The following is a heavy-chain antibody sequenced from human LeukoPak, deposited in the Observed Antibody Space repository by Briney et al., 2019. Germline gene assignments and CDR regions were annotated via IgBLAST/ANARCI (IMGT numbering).Heavy chain of an antibody. Sequence: GGSLRLSCAASGFTFSSYSMNWVRQAPGKGLEWVSSISSSSSYIYYADSVKGRFTISRDNAKNSLYLQMNNLRGEDTAIYYCARDAGNSGYGCDLWGQGTLVTVSS. V-gene: IGHV3-21*01. CDR1: GFTFSSYS. CDR3: ARDAGNSGYGCDL. J-gene: IGHJ5*02. CDR2: ISSSSSYI. D-gene: IGHD5-12*01.